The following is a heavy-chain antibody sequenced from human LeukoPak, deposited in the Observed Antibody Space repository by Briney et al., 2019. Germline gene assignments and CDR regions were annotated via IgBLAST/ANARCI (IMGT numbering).Heavy chain of an antibody. Sequence: SETLSVTCTVSGGSISSGDYYWSWIRQPPGKGLEWIGYIYYSGSTYYNPSLKSRVTISVDTSKNQFSLKLSSVTAADTAVYYCASLRTGYYYYYYGMDVWGQGTTVTVSS. CDR1: GGSISSGDYY. D-gene: IGHD7-27*01. CDR3: ASLRTGYYYYYYGMDV. V-gene: IGHV4-30-4*01. CDR2: IYYSGST. J-gene: IGHJ6*02.